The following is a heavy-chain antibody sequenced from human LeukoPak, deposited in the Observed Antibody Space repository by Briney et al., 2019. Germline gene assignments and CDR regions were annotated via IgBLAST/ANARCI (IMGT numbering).Heavy chain of an antibody. V-gene: IGHV3-7*01. J-gene: IGHJ5*02. D-gene: IGHD6-6*01. CDR2: IKQDGSEK. CDR1: GFTFSSYW. CDR3: AREVGYSSSSGWFDP. Sequence: PGGSLRLSCAASGFTFSSYWMSWVRQAPGKGLEWVANIKQDGSEKYYVDSVKGRFTISRDNAKNSLYLQMNSLRAEDTAVYYCAREVGYSSSSGWFDPWGQGTLVTVSS.